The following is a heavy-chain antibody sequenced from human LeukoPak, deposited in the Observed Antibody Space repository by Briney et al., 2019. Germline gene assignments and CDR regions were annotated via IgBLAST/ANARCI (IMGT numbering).Heavy chain of an antibody. J-gene: IGHJ3*02. CDR1: GFTFSSYA. Sequence: GGSLRLSCAASGFTFSSYAMSWVRQAPGKGLEWVSAISGSGGSTYYADSVKGRFTISRDNSKNTLYLQMNSLRAEDTAVYYCAKDRPAATKAPDAFDIWGQGTMVTVSS. D-gene: IGHD2-15*01. CDR2: ISGSGGST. V-gene: IGHV3-23*01. CDR3: AKDRPAATKAPDAFDI.